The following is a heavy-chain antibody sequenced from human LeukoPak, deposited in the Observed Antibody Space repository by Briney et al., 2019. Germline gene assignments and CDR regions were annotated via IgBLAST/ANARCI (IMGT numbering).Heavy chain of an antibody. CDR2: ISDGGST. D-gene: IGHD3-10*01. J-gene: IGHJ4*02. Sequence: GGSLRLSCAASGFTISSNYMNWVRQAPGKGLDWVSVISDGGSTYYADSVRGRFTISRDNSKNTLFLQMNSLRVGDTAVYYCARGVFNWGQGTLVTVSS. CDR1: GFTISSNY. V-gene: IGHV3-53*01. CDR3: ARGVFN.